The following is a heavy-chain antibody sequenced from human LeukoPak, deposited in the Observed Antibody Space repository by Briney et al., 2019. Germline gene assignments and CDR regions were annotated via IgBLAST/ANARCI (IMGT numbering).Heavy chain of an antibody. J-gene: IGHJ4*02. CDR2: VSDRGGNE. Sequence: GRSLRLSCVASGFTFTNHAMHWVRQAPDTGLEWVATVSDRGGNEYYADSVKGRFTISRDNSENTLYLQMNSLRADDTAIYYCAKDWMLAATPVFYFENWGQGILVTVSS. CDR3: AKDWMLAATPVFYFEN. CDR1: GFTFTNHA. D-gene: IGHD2-15*01. V-gene: IGHV3-33*03.